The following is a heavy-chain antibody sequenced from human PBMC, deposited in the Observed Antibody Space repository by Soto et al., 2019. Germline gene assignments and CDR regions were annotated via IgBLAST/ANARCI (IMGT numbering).Heavy chain of an antibody. V-gene: IGHV1-3*01. CDR1: GYTFTSYA. CDR3: ARLRFGLDA. CDR2: INAGTGNT. J-gene: IGHJ5*02. D-gene: IGHD2-15*01. Sequence: ASVKVSCKASGYTFTSYAMHWVRQAPGQRLEWMGWINAGTGNTKYSQKFQGRVTITRDTSASTVYMELSSLRSEDTAVYYCARLRFGLDAWGKGTLVTVP.